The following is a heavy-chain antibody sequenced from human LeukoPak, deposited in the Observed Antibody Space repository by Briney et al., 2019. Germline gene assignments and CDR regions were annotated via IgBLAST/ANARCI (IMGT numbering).Heavy chain of an antibody. CDR2: ISGSGGST. CDR1: GFTFSSYA. V-gene: IGHV3-23*01. Sequence: GGSLRLSCAASGFTFSSYAMSWVRQAPGKGLEWVSAISGSGGSTYYADSVKGRFTSSRDNSKNTLYLQMNSLRAEDTAVYYCAKVIYVDTAMVNDYWGQGTLVTVSS. D-gene: IGHD5-18*01. CDR3: AKVIYVDTAMVNDY. J-gene: IGHJ4*02.